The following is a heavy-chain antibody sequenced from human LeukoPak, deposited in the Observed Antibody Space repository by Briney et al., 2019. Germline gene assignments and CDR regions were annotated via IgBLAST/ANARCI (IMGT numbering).Heavy chain of an antibody. D-gene: IGHD6-19*01. CDR2: ISGSGGSR. CDR1: GFTFSSYA. CDR3: AKSKGIAVAGRPANYYYYYGMDV. J-gene: IGHJ6*02. V-gene: IGHV3-23*01. Sequence: GGSLSLSCAASGFTFSSYAMSWVRQAPGKGLEWVSVISGSGGSRSYADSVKGRFTISRDNSKNTLYLQMNSLRAEDTAVYHCAKSKGIAVAGRPANYYYYYGMDVWGQGTTVTVSS.